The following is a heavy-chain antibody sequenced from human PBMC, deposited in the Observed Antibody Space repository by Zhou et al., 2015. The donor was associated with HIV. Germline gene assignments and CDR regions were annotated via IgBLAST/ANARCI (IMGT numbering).Heavy chain of an antibody. D-gene: IGHD3-10*01. J-gene: IGHJ5*02. CDR3: ANAIRGXQTGPFDP. CDR2: INPNSGGT. CDR1: GYTFTAYG. Sequence: QVQVVQSGTEVKKPGASVKVSCKASGYTFTAYGITWVRQAPGQGLEWMGWINPNSGGTNYAQKFQGRVTMTRDTSISTAYVELSRLTSDDTAMYYCANAIRGXQTGPFDPWGQGTLVTVSS. V-gene: IGHV1-2*02.